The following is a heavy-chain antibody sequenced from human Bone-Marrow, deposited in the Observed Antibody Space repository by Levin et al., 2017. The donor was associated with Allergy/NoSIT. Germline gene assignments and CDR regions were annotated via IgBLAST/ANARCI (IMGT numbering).Heavy chain of an antibody. J-gene: IGHJ6*02. D-gene: IGHD4-17*01. V-gene: IGHV3-9*01. Sequence: GGSLRLSCVVSGPAFTDYAIHWVRQSPGKGLQWVAGIHWISGSADYADSVRGRFTVSRDNVKKSLFLQMNDLKTEDTARYFCTHDILPGGADVWGQGTAVTVSS. CDR1: GPAFTDYA. CDR2: IHWISGSA. CDR3: THDILPGGADV.